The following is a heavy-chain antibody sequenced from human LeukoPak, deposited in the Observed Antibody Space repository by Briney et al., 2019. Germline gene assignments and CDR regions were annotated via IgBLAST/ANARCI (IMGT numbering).Heavy chain of an antibody. CDR2: IYYSGST. Sequence: SETLSHTCTLSGGSLSSYLRSRIPPPPGEGVEWIWYIYYSGSTKYNPSLQRRAPISVDHSKHQLLLKLRPVTAADTAVYYCAREGIGQPPPSQLYYYYYMDVWGKGTTVTVSS. CDR3: AREGIGQPPPSQLYYYYYMDV. V-gene: IGHV4-59*01. D-gene: IGHD2-2*01. CDR1: GGSLSSYL. J-gene: IGHJ6*03.